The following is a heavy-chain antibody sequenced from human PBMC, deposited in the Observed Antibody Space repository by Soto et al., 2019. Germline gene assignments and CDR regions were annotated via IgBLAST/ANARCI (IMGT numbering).Heavy chain of an antibody. CDR1: GFTFSSYS. CDR3: AKALGFSSGWYQFDY. Sequence: PGGSLRLSCAASGFTFSSYSMNWVRQAPGKGLEWVSYISSSSSTIYYADSVKGRFTISRDNAKNSLYLQMNSLRAEDTAVYYCAKALGFSSGWYQFDYWGQGTLVSLL. CDR2: ISSSSSTI. D-gene: IGHD6-19*01. V-gene: IGHV3-48*01. J-gene: IGHJ4*02.